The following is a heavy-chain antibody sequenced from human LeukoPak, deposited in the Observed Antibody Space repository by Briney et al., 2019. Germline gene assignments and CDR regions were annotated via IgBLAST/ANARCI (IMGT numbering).Heavy chain of an antibody. D-gene: IGHD3-22*01. V-gene: IGHV3-20*04. CDR2: INWSGGST. Sequence: GGSLRLSCAASGFTFDDYGMSWVRQAPGKGLEWVSGINWSGGSTGYADSVKGRFTISRDNAKNSLYLQMNSLRAEDTALYYCARDDYDSSGLGDAFDIWGQGTMVTVSS. J-gene: IGHJ3*02. CDR3: ARDDYDSSGLGDAFDI. CDR1: GFTFDDYG.